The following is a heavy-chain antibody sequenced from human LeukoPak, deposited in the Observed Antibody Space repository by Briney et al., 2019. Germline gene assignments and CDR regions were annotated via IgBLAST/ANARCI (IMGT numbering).Heavy chain of an antibody. J-gene: IGHJ4*02. CDR2: INHSGST. Sequence: SETLSLTCAVYGGSFSGYYWSWIRQPPGKGLEWIGEINHSGSTNYNPSLKSRVTISVDTSKNQFSLKLSSVTAADTAVYYCARVGVVVPEYYFDYWGQGTLVTVSS. V-gene: IGHV4-34*01. CDR3: ARVGVVVPEYYFDY. D-gene: IGHD2-15*01. CDR1: GGSFSGYY.